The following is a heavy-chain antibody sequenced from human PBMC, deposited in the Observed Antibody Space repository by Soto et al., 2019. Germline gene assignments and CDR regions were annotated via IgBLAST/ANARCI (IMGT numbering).Heavy chain of an antibody. Sequence: QVQLVQSGAEVKKPGASVKVSCKASGYTFTSYGIGWVRQAPGQGLEWMGWISAYNGNTNYAQKLQGRVTMTTDTSTSTAYMELRSLRSDDTAVYYCARDPYCSSTSCSDNWFDPWGQGTLVTVSS. J-gene: IGHJ5*02. CDR1: GYTFTSYG. CDR2: ISAYNGNT. V-gene: IGHV1-18*01. D-gene: IGHD2-2*01. CDR3: ARDPYCSSTSCSDNWFDP.